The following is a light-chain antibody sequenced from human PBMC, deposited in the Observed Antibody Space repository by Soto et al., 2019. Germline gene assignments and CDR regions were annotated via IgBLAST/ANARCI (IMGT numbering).Light chain of an antibody. CDR2: GAS. Sequence: DFQMTQSPPSLSASVGDRVTVTCRASHDIGTSLAWYQQRPGKSPTLLIYGASTLQSGVPPRFSGSGSGTDFILAIGTLRPEDVATYYCQNYNSAPFIFGGGTKVEVK. CDR1: HDIGTS. CDR3: QNYNSAPFI. J-gene: IGKJ4*01. V-gene: IGKV1-27*01.